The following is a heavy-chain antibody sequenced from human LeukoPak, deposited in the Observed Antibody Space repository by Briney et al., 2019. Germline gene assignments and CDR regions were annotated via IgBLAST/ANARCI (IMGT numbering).Heavy chain of an antibody. CDR2: IYHSGST. J-gene: IGHJ5*02. V-gene: IGHV4-30-2*01. Sequence: SETLSLTCAVSGGSISSGGYSWSWIRQPPGKGLEWIGYIYHSGSTYYNPSLKSRVTISVDRSKNQFSLKLSSVTAADTAVYYCARSPYGSGKNWFDPWGQGTLVTVSS. CDR3: ARSPYGSGKNWFDP. CDR1: GGSISSGGYS. D-gene: IGHD3-10*01.